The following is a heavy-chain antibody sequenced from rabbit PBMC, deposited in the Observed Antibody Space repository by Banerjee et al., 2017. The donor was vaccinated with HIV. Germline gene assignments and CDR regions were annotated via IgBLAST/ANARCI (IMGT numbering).Heavy chain of an antibody. D-gene: IGHD8-1*01. J-gene: IGHJ3*01. Sequence: QEQLVESGGGLVQPEGSLTLTCTASGFSFSSGYDMCWVRQAPGKGLEWIGCIDTGSGNTWYASWAKGRFTGSKTSSTTVTLQMTSLTAADTATYFCARNAGNIYSTRLDLWGPGTLVTVS. CDR1: GFSFSSGYD. CDR3: ARNAGNIYSTRLDL. CDR2: IDTGSGNT. V-gene: IGHV1S45*01.